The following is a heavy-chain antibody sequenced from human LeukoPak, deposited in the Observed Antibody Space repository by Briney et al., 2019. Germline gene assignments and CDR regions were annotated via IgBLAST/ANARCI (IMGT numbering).Heavy chain of an antibody. J-gene: IGHJ6*03. V-gene: IGHV1-8*01. CDR2: VNPNSGNT. CDR1: GYTFTSYD. D-gene: IGHD2-2*01. CDR3: ATAASSCSSTSCLKSRAYYYYMDV. Sequence: GASVKVSCKTSGYTFTSYDLNWVRQATGQGLEWMGWVNPNSGNTGYAQKFQGRVTMTMDPSISTAYMELSSLRSEDTAVYYCATAASSCSSTSCLKSRAYYYYMDVWGKGTTVTISS.